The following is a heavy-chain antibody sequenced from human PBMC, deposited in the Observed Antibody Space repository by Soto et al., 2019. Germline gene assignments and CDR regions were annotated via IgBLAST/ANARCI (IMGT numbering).Heavy chain of an antibody. J-gene: IGHJ4*02. Sequence: GGSLRLSCAASGFTFSSYSMNWVRQAPGKGLEWVSYISSSSSSIYYADSVKGRFAISSDIARNSLYLQMNSLRDEDTAVYYCARGFGGSYFPSQYFDYWGQGTLVTVSS. CDR3: ARGFGGSYFPSQYFDY. V-gene: IGHV3-48*02. CDR2: ISSSSSSI. D-gene: IGHD1-26*01. CDR1: GFTFSSYS.